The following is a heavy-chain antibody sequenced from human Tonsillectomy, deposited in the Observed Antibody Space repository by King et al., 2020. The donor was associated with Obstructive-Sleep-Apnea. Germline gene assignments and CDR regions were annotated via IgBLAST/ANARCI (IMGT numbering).Heavy chain of an antibody. V-gene: IGHV3-21*01. D-gene: IGHD6-19*01. CDR3: ARDPVKGIAVAGTGCFDP. CDR1: GFTFSTYS. CDR2: ISSSSSYI. J-gene: IGHJ5*02. Sequence: VQLVESGGGLVQPGGSLRLSCAASGFTFSTYSMNWVRQAPGKGLEWVSSISSSSSYIYYADSVKGRFTISRDNAKNSLYLQMTSLRAEDTAVYYCARDPVKGIAVAGTGCFDPWGQGTLVTVSS.